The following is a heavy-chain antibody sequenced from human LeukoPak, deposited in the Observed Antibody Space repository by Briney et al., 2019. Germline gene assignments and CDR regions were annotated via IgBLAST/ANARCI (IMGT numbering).Heavy chain of an antibody. CDR3: ARETDSTLFDY. J-gene: IGHJ4*02. CDR1: GFTFSSYE. D-gene: IGHD2-2*01. Sequence: GGSLRLSCAASGFTFSSYEMNWVRQAPGKGLEWVSYISSSGSTIYYADSVKGRFTISRDNAKNSLDLQMNILRAEDTAVYYCARETDSTLFDYWGQGTLVTVSS. V-gene: IGHV3-48*03. CDR2: ISSSGSTI.